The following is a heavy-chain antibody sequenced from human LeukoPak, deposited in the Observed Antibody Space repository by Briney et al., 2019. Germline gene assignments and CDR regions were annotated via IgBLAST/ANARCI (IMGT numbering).Heavy chain of an antibody. CDR1: GYTFTSYY. V-gene: IGHV1-46*01. J-gene: IGHJ5*02. CDR2: INPSGGST. Sequence: GASVKVSCKASGYTFTSYYMHWVRQAPGQGLEWMGIINPSGGSTSYAQKFQGRVTMTRDTSTSTVYMELSSLRSEDTAVYYCAVGGRVRVVVVAAKDAAFGSWGQGTLVTVSS. D-gene: IGHD2-15*01. CDR3: AVGGRVRVVVVAAKDAAFGS.